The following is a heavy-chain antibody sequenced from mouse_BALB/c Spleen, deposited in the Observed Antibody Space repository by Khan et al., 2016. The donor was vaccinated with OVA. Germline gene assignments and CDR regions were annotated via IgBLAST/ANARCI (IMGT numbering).Heavy chain of an antibody. V-gene: IGHV9-3-1*01. CDR3: SRPPYFSYVMVY. CDR2: INTYTRES. D-gene: IGHD2-10*01. CDR1: GYTFTNYG. Sequence: QVQLKQSGPELKKPGETVKISCKASGYTFTNYGMNWVKQAPGKGLKWMGWINTYTRESTYADDFKGRFAFSLETSASTAFLQINNLKNEDTATYFCSRPPYFSYVMVYWGQGTSVTVSS. J-gene: IGHJ4*01.